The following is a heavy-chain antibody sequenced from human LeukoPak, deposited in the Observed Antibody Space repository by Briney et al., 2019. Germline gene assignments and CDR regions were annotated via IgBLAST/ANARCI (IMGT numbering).Heavy chain of an antibody. CDR1: GFTFDDHA. D-gene: IGHD6-19*01. J-gene: IGHJ4*02. Sequence: GGSLRLSCAASGFTFDDHAMHWVRQAPWKGLEWVSWISWNTVAIGYADSVKGRFTISRDNAKNSLYLQMNSLRPEDTALYYCAKAKDVGSGWYSFDYWGQGTLVTVSS. CDR3: AKAKDVGSGWYSFDY. CDR2: ISWNTVAI. V-gene: IGHV3-9*01.